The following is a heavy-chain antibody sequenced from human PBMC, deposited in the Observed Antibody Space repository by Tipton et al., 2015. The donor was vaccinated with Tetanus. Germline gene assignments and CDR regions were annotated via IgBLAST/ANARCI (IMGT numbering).Heavy chain of an antibody. CDR2: IYYSGST. D-gene: IGHD6-19*01. Sequence: TLSLTCSVTGGSITNYYWSWIRQPPGKGLEWIGYIYYSGSTNYNPSLKSRVTISVDTFKNQFSLKLSSVTAADTAVYYCARAEYSSGWFSTDRDYYYGMDVWGQGTTVTVSS. CDR1: GGSITNYY. CDR3: ARAEYSSGWFSTDRDYYYGMDV. V-gene: IGHV4-59*01. J-gene: IGHJ6*02.